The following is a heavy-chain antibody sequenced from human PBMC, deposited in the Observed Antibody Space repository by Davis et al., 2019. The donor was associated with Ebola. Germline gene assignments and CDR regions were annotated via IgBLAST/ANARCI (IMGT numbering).Heavy chain of an antibody. CDR3: ARQQSGSYSL. D-gene: IGHD1-26*01. J-gene: IGHJ4*02. V-gene: IGHV3-23*01. Sequence: SDSVKGRFTISRDDSKNTLYLQMNSLRAEDTAVYYCARQQSGSYSLWGQGTLLTVSS.